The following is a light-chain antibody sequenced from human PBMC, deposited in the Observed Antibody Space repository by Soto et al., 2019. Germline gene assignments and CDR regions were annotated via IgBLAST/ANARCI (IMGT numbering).Light chain of an antibody. CDR1: SSDVGGYKY. Sequence: QSALTQPPSASGSPGQSVTISCTGTSSDVGGYKYVSWYQQYPGKAPKLMIYAVSERPSGVPDRFSGSKSGNTASLTVSGLQAEDEADYYCCSYAGSYSYAFATGTKLTVL. CDR2: AVS. J-gene: IGLJ1*01. V-gene: IGLV2-8*01. CDR3: CSYAGSYSYA.